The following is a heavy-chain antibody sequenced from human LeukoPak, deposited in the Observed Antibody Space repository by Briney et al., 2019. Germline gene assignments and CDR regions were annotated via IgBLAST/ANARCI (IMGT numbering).Heavy chain of an antibody. Sequence: SETLSLTCTVSGGSISSGGYYWSWIRQHPGKGLEWIGYIYYSGSTYYNPSLKSRVTISVDTSKNQFSLKLSSVTAADTAVYYCARDRAIPVVDQTECAFDIWGQGTMVTVSS. V-gene: IGHV4-31*03. J-gene: IGHJ3*02. CDR2: IYYSGST. D-gene: IGHD2-15*01. CDR1: GGSISSGGYY. CDR3: ARDRAIPVVDQTECAFDI.